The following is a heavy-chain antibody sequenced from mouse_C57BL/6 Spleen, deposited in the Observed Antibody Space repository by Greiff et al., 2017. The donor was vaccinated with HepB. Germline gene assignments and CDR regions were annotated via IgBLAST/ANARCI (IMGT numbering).Heavy chain of an antibody. J-gene: IGHJ4*01. D-gene: IGHD1-1*01. CDR3: ARRYYGSSPYAMDY. Sequence: EVKLQESGGGLVQPGGSLKLSCAASGIDFSRYWMSWVRRAPGKGLEWIGEINPDSSTINYAPSLKDKFIISRDNAKNTLYLQMSKVRSEDTALYYCARRYYGSSPYAMDYWGQGTSVTVSS. CDR2: INPDSSTI. CDR1: GIDFSRYW. V-gene: IGHV4-1*01.